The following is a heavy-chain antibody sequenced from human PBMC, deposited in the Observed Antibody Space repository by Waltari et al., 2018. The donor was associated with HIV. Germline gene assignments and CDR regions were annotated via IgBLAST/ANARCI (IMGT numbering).Heavy chain of an antibody. CDR2: RSYDGSNK. V-gene: IGHV3-30*18. Sequence: QVQLVESGGGVVQPGRSLRLSCAASGFTFSSCGMHWVRQAPGKGLGWVAVRSYDGSNKYDADSVKGRFTISRDNSKNTLYLQMNSLRAEDTAVYYCAKGGGCSSTSCYCDYWGQGTLVTVSS. CDR3: AKGGGCSSTSCYCDY. D-gene: IGHD2-2*01. CDR1: GFTFSSCG. J-gene: IGHJ4*02.